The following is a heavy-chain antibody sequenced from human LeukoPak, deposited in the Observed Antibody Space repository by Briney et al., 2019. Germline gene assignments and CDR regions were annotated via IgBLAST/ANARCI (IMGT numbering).Heavy chain of an antibody. D-gene: IGHD1/OR15-1a*01. J-gene: IGHJ4*02. CDR1: GGTFSSYA. CDR3: ARDGITRPDY. Sequence: SVKVSCQAPGGTFSSYAISWVRQAPGQGLEWMGRIIPIFGTANYAQKFQGRVTITTDESTSTAYMELSSLRSEDTAVYYCARDGITRPDYWGQGTLVTVSS. V-gene: IGHV1-69*05. CDR2: IIPIFGTA.